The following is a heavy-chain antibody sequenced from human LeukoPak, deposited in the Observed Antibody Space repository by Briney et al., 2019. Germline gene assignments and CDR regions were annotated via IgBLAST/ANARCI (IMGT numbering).Heavy chain of an antibody. V-gene: IGHV3-9*01. CDR1: GFTFDDYA. CDR2: ISWNSGSI. D-gene: IGHD6-13*01. J-gene: IGHJ5*02. CDR3: AKDSRTYSSSRYWFDP. Sequence: SLRLSCAASGFTFDDYAMHWVRQVPGKGLEWVSGISWNSGSIGYADSVKGRFTISRDNAKKSLYLQMNSLRAEDTALYYCAKDSRTYSSSRYWFDPWGQGTLVTVSS.